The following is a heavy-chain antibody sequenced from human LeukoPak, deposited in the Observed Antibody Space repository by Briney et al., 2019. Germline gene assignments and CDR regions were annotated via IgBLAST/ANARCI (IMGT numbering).Heavy chain of an antibody. CDR1: DFTFSSYW. J-gene: IGHJ4*02. V-gene: IGHV3-74*01. Sequence: GGSLRLSSAASDFTFSSYWMHWVRQAPGKGLVWVSRISTDGSNTNYADSVKGRFTISRDNAKNTLYLQMNSLRAEHTAVYYCARVRSGYVFDYWGQGTLVTVSS. CDR3: ARVRSGYVFDY. CDR2: ISTDGSNT. D-gene: IGHD3-22*01.